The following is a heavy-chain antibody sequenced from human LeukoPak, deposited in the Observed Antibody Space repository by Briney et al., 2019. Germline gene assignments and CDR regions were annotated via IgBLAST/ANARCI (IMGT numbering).Heavy chain of an antibody. CDR2: IIPIVGIA. CDR3: ATLGNWNYFDY. J-gene: IGHJ4*02. V-gene: IGHV1-69*04. CDR1: GGTFSSYA. Sequence: SVKVSCKASGGTFSSYAISWVRQAPGQGLEWMGRIIPIVGIANYAQKFQGRVTITADKSTSTAYMELSSLRSEDTAVYYCATLGNWNYFDYWGQGTLVTVSS. D-gene: IGHD1-1*01.